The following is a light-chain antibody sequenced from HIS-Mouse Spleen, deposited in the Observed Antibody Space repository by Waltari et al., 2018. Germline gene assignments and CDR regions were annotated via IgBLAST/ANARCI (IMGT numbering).Light chain of an antibody. V-gene: IGLV1-44*01. CDR3: AAWDDSLNGNYV. J-gene: IGLJ1*01. Sequence: QSVLTQPPSASGTPGQRVTISWSGSSSNIGSNTVTWYQQLPGTAPKLLIYSNNQRPSGVPDRFSGSKSGTSASLAISGLQSEDEADYYCAAWDDSLNGNYVFGTGTKVTVL. CDR1: SSNIGSNT. CDR2: SNN.